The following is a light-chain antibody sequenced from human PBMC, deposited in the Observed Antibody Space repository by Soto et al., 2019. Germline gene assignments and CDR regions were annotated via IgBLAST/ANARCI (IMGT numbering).Light chain of an antibody. J-gene: IGKJ1*01. CDR2: AVS. CDR3: QQYDSYSWT. CDR1: QSVSNW. V-gene: IGKV1-5*01. Sequence: GERVTITCRASQSVSNWLAWYQQKPGKAPNLLIYAVSSLESGVPSRFSGSGSGTEFILTISSLQPDDFATYYCQQYDSYSWTF.